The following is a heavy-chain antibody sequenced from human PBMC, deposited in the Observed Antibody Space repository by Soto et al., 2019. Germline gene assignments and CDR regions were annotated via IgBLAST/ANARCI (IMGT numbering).Heavy chain of an antibody. CDR2: IGTRGNTK. J-gene: IGHJ4*02. V-gene: IGHV3-11*01. CDR1: GFTFSDYY. D-gene: IGHD4-17*01. CDR3: ARDGTEYYGEYYDY. Sequence: GGSLRLSCATSGFTFSDYYMSWIRQAPGKGLEWVSYIGTRGNTKYYADSVRGRFIISRDNAKNSLYLQMNSLRADDTAVYYCARDGTEYYGEYYDYWGQGIPVTVS.